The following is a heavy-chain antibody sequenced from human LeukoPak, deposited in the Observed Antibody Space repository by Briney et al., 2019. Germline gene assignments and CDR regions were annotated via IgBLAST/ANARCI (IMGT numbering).Heavy chain of an antibody. CDR2: INHSGST. D-gene: IGHD4-23*01. CDR1: GGSFSGYY. V-gene: IGHV4-34*01. Sequence: PSETLSLTCAVYGGSFSGYYWSWIRQPPGKGLEWIGEINHSGSTNYNPSLKSRVTISVDTSKNQFSLKLSSVTAADTAVYYCARFVGYDRWSRAFDIWGQGTMVTVSS. J-gene: IGHJ3*02. CDR3: ARFVGYDRWSRAFDI.